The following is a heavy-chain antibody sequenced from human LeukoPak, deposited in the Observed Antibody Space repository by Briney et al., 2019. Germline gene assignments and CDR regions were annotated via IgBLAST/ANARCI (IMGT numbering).Heavy chain of an antibody. Sequence: GGTLRLSCAASGFTFNNYDITWVRQAPGKGLEWISSITSSSSYTFYADSVKGRFTISRDDAKNSLYLQMNSLRVEDTAIYYCARDPYNGAYSEGYYYYYMDVWGQGTMVTVSS. D-gene: IGHD1-1*01. CDR2: ITSSSSYT. V-gene: IGHV3-21*01. CDR3: ARDPYNGAYSEGYYYYYMDV. J-gene: IGHJ6*03. CDR1: GFTFNNYD.